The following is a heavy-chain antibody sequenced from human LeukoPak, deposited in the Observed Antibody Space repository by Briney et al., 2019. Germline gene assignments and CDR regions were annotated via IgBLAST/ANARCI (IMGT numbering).Heavy chain of an antibody. CDR3: ARAPRGAARHYFFDY. V-gene: IGHV1-69*13. Sequence: ASVKVSCKASGGTLSSYAISWVRQAPGQGLEWMGGIIPIFGTANYAQKFQGRVTITADESTSTAYMELSSLRSEDTAVYYCARAPRGAARHYFFDYWGQGTLVTVSS. CDR2: IIPIFGTA. CDR1: GGTLSSYA. D-gene: IGHD6-6*01. J-gene: IGHJ4*02.